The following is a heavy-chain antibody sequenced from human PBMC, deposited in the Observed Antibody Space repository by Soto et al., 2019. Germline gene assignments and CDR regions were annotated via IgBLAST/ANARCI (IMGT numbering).Heavy chain of an antibody. V-gene: IGHV3-23*01. CDR1: GFTFSSYA. CDR2: ISGSGGST. D-gene: IGHD1-26*01. Sequence: GGSLRLSCAASGFTFSSYAMSWVRQAPGKGLEWVSEISGSGGSTYYADSVKGRFTISRDNSKNTLYLQMNSLRAEDTAVYYCAKSPPGGSYYMYYFDYWGQGTLVTVSS. CDR3: AKSPPGGSYYMYYFDY. J-gene: IGHJ4*02.